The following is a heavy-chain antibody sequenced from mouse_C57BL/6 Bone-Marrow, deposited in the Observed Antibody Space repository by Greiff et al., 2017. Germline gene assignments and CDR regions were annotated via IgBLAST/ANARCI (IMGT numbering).Heavy chain of an antibody. V-gene: IGHV1-81*01. Sequence: VQLQQSGAELARPGASVKLSCKASGYTFTSYGISWVKQRTGQGLEWIGEIYPRSGNTYYNEKFKGKATLTADKSSSTAYMEPRSLTSEDSAVYFCARIYGRSRYFDVWGTGTTVTVSS. D-gene: IGHD1-1*01. J-gene: IGHJ1*03. CDR3: ARIYGRSRYFDV. CDR2: IYPRSGNT. CDR1: GYTFTSYG.